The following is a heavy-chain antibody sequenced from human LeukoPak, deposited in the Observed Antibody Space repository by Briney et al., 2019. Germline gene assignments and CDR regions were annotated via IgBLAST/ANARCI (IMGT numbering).Heavy chain of an antibody. J-gene: IGHJ4*02. CDR3: ARRTRSGYSSGWYIDY. Sequence: PSETLSLPCTVSGGSISSSSYYWGWIRQPPGKGLEWNGSIYYSGSTYYNPSLKSRVTISVDTSKNQFSLKLSSVTAADTAVYYCARRTRSGYSSGWYIDYWGQGTLVTVSS. CDR1: GGSISSSSYY. CDR2: IYYSGST. D-gene: IGHD6-19*01. V-gene: IGHV4-39*01.